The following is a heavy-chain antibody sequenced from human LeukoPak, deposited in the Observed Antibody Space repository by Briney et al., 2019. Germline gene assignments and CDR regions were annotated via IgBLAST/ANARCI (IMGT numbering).Heavy chain of an antibody. J-gene: IGHJ5*02. CDR1: GGTFSSYT. D-gene: IGHD3-22*01. V-gene: IGHV1-69*05. CDR2: IIPIFGTA. Sequence: ASVKVSCKASGGTFSSYTISWVRQAPGQGLEWMGRIIPIFGTANYAQKFQGRVTITTDGSTSRAYMELSSLRSEDTAVYYCASQQRAYYYDSSGYYEPYWFDPWGQGTLVTVSS. CDR3: ASQQRAYYYDSSGYYEPYWFDP.